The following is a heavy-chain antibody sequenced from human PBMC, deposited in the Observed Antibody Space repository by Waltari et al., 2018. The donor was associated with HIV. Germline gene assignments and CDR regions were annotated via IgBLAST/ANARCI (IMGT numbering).Heavy chain of an antibody. Sequence: QVHLVESGGGVVQPGGSLKLSCAASGFTFSNYLMHWVRQAPGKGMEGVTVLHYDGNNKNYADSVKGRFTVSRDNSKKTLYLQMNSLRHEDTALYYCARGGLAITPAGTRLYTGMDVWGQGTTVTVSS. D-gene: IGHD6-13*01. CDR3: ARGGLAITPAGTRLYTGMDV. J-gene: IGHJ6*02. CDR1: GFTFSNYL. CDR2: LHYDGNNK. V-gene: IGHV3-30*02.